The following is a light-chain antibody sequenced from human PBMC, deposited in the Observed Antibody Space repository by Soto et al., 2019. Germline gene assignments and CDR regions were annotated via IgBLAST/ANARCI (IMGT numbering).Light chain of an antibody. J-gene: IGKJ4*01. Sequence: EIVLTQSPATLSLSPGERATLSCRASQSVNNYLAWYQQKPGQSPRLLIYGASGRAAGIPDRFSGSGSGTDFTLSISRLEPEDFAVYYCQQYGVSPTFGGGTKVDIK. V-gene: IGKV3-20*01. CDR1: QSVNNY. CDR2: GAS. CDR3: QQYGVSPT.